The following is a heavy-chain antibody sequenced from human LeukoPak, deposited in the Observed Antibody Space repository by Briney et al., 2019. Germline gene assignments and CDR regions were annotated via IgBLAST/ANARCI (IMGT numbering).Heavy chain of an antibody. D-gene: IGHD3-3*01. Sequence: PSETLSLTCAVYGGSFSGYYWSWIRQPPGKGLEWIGEINHSGSTYYNPSLKSRVTISVDRSKNQFSLKLSSVTAADTAVYYCAGGYDFWSGYYTDYWGQGTLVTVSS. J-gene: IGHJ4*02. CDR2: INHSGST. CDR1: GGSFSGYY. CDR3: AGGYDFWSGYYTDY. V-gene: IGHV4-34*01.